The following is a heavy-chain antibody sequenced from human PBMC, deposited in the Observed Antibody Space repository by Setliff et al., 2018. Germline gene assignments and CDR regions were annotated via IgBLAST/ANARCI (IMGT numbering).Heavy chain of an antibody. Sequence: GGSLRLSCAASGFTFSTYVMTWVRQAPGKGLEWVSSIHGEGINTYYIDSVKGRFAISRDNSKNTLSLQMNNLTPEDSAIYYCARVGWTSDRYYYMDVWGKGTTVTVSS. J-gene: IGHJ6*03. CDR1: GFTFSTYV. V-gene: IGHV3-23*01. CDR3: ARVGWTSDRYYYMDV. D-gene: IGHD2-21*02. CDR2: IHGEGINT.